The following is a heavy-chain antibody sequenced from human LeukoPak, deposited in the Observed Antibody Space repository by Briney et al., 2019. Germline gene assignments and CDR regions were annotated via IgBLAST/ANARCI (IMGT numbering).Heavy chain of an antibody. CDR2: IYSGGST. J-gene: IGHJ6*02. D-gene: IGHD3-16*01. V-gene: IGHV3-53*01. Sequence: AGGSLRLSCAASGFTVSSNYMSWVRQAPGKGLEWVSIIYSGGSTYYADSVKGRFTISRDNSKNTLYLQMNGLRAEDTAVYYCAKGLHGGVGYGVDVWGQGTTVSVSS. CDR1: GFTVSSNY. CDR3: AKGLHGGVGYGVDV.